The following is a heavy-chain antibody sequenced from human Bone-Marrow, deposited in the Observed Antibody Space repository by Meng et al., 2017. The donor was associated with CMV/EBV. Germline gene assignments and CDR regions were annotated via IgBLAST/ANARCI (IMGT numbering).Heavy chain of an antibody. CDR3: AKGIFIAARQGFDY. J-gene: IGHJ4*02. CDR2: ISWNSGSI. Sequence: SLKISCAASGFTFDDYVMHWVRQAPGKGLEWVSGISWNSGSIGYADSVKGRFTISRDNAKNSLYLQMNSLRAEDMALYYCAKGIFIAARQGFDYWGQGTLVTVSS. D-gene: IGHD6-6*01. CDR1: GFTFDDYV. V-gene: IGHV3-9*03.